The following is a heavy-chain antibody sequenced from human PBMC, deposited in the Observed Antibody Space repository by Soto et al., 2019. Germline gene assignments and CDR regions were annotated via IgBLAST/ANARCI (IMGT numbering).Heavy chain of an antibody. CDR3: ARDVGIHDAFDI. CDR1: TDSFNDYY. V-gene: IGHV4-59*13. D-gene: IGHD5-18*01. Sequence: QVRLHEPGPGLVKPSETLSLTCTVSTDSFNDYYWSWIRQPPGKGLEWIGSIYHTGNTNYNPSLESRVSISFDTSKIQFSLSLSSVTAADTAVYYCARDVGIHDAFDIWGQGTLVTVSS. J-gene: IGHJ3*02. CDR2: IYHTGNT.